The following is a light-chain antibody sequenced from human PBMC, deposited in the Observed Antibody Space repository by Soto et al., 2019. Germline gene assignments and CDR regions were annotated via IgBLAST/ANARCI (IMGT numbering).Light chain of an antibody. V-gene: IGKV3-20*01. J-gene: IGKJ2*01. CDR2: GAS. CDR1: QSVSSSY. CDR3: QQYGSSPSYT. Sequence: EIVLTQSPGTLSLSPGERATLSCRASQSVSSSYLAWYQQKPGQAPRLLIYGASSRATGIPDRFSGSGSGTDFTLTISRLEPEDVAVYDCQQYGSSPSYTFGQGTELEIK.